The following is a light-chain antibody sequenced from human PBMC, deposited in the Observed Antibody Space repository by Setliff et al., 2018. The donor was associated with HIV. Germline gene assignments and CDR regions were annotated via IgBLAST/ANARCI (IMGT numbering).Light chain of an antibody. J-gene: IGLJ1*01. CDR2: EVN. V-gene: IGLV2-14*01. Sequence: QSVLTQPASVSGSPGQSITISCTGTSSDVGGYNSVSWYQQHPGKAPKLMIYEVNNRPSGVSNRFSGSKSGFTASLTISGLQAEDEADYYCSSYTRSSSYVFGTGTKVTVL. CDR1: SSDVGGYNS. CDR3: SSYTRSSSYV.